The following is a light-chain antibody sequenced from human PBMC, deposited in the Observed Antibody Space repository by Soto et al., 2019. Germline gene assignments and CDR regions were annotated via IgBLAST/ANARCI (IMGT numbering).Light chain of an antibody. CDR3: QQYDNSVYT. CDR2: GTS. J-gene: IGKJ2*01. Sequence: EIVLTQSPGTPSLSPGERATLSCRTSQTVASPYLAWYQQRVGQAPRLLMYGTSTRATGVPDRFSGSGSGTDFTLTINRLEPEDSAVYYCQQYDNSVYTFGQGTKLEIK. CDR1: QTVASPY. V-gene: IGKV3-20*01.